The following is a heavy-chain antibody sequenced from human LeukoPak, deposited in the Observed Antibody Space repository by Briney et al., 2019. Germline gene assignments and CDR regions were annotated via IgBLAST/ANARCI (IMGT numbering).Heavy chain of an antibody. J-gene: IGHJ4*02. CDR3: AKDGGWYQLLYPHYFDC. CDR2: ISGSGVST. Sequence: PGGSLRLSCAASGFTINSYAMSWVRQAPGKGLEWVSSISGSGVSTYYADSVKGRFNISRDNSKNTLYLQMNSLRVEDTAVYYCAKDGGWYQLLYPHYFDCWGQGTLVTVSS. CDR1: GFTINSYA. V-gene: IGHV3-23*01. D-gene: IGHD2-2*02.